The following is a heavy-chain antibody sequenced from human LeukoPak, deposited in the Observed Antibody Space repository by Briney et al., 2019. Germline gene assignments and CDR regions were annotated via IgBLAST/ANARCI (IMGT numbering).Heavy chain of an antibody. D-gene: IGHD3-22*01. Sequence: GGSLRLSCAASGFTFSNFWMSWVRQAPGKGLEWVANTRPDGSGTYYVDSVKGRFTVSRDNAKSSLYLQMNTLRAEDTAVYYCARDASGYYDSWGQGTLVTVSS. CDR2: TRPDGSGT. V-gene: IGHV3-7*01. CDR3: ARDASGYYDS. CDR1: GFTFSNFW. J-gene: IGHJ4*02.